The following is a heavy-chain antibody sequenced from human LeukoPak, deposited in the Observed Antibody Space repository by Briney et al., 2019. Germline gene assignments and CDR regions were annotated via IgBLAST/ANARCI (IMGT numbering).Heavy chain of an antibody. V-gene: IGHV1-3*01. CDR1: GYTFTSYA. J-gene: IGHJ4*02. CDR2: INAGNGNT. D-gene: IGHD1-14*01. CDR3: ARERNSGSSYDY. Sequence: ASVKVSCKASGYTFTSYAMHWVRQAPGQRLEWMGWINAGNGNTKYSQKFQGRVTITRDTSASTAYMELSSPRSEDTAVYYCARERNSGSSYDYWGQGTLVTVSS.